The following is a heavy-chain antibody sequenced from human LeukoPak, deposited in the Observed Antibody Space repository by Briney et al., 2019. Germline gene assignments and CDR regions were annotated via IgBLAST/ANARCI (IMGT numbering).Heavy chain of an antibody. CDR3: ARDGGFLESYYFDY. V-gene: IGHV4-34*01. CDR2: INHSGST. Sequence: SETLSLTCAVYGGSFSGYYWSWIRQPPGKGLEWIGEINHSGSTNYNPSLKSRVTISVDTSKNQFSLKLSSVTAADTAVYYCARDGGFLESYYFDYWGQGTLVTVSS. CDR1: GGSFSGYY. D-gene: IGHD3-3*01. J-gene: IGHJ4*02.